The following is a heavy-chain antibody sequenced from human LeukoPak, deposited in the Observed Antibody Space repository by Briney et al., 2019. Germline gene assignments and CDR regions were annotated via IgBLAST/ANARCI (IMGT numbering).Heavy chain of an antibody. Sequence: SQTLSLTCTVSGGSISSGSYYWSWIRQPAGKGLEWIGRIYTSGSTNYNPSLKSRVTISVDTSKNQFSLKLSSVTAADTAVYYCARVGQYSSSGSYYYYYMDVWGKGTTVTVSS. CDR2: IYTSGST. D-gene: IGHD6-13*01. V-gene: IGHV4-61*02. J-gene: IGHJ6*03. CDR3: ARVGQYSSSGSYYYYYMDV. CDR1: GGSISSGSYY.